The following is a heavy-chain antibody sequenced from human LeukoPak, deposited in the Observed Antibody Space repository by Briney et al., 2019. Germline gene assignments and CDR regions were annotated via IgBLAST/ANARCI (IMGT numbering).Heavy chain of an antibody. J-gene: IGHJ4*02. CDR1: GFTFSSYW. Sequence: GGSLRLSCAASGFTFSSYWMHWVRQAPGKGLVWVSRINSYGRSKSYPDSVKGRFTISRDNAKNTLYLQMNSLRAEDTAVYYCARGTYYYDSSGYYHYFDYWGQGTLVTVSS. CDR3: ARGTYYYDSSGYYHYFDY. CDR2: INSYGRSK. V-gene: IGHV3-74*01. D-gene: IGHD3-22*01.